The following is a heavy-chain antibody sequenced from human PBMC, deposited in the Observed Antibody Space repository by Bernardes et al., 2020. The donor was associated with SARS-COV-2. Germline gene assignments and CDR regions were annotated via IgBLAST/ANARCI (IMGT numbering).Heavy chain of an antibody. CDR3: ARIDEVTGRDY. D-gene: IGHD6-19*01. CDR2: TYHSGTT. J-gene: IGHJ4*02. CDR1: GYSISSGYF. Sequence: ETLSLTCGVSGYSISSGYFWAWIRQPPGKGLEWIGTTYHSGTTYYNPSLKSRAIVSVDTSKNQFSLRLNSVTAEDTAVYYCARIDEVTGRDYWGQGTLVTVSS. V-gene: IGHV4-38-2*01.